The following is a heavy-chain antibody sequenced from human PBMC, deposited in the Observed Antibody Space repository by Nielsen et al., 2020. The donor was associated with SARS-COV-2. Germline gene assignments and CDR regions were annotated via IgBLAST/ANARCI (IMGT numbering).Heavy chain of an antibody. J-gene: IGHJ5*02. D-gene: IGHD3-3*01. CDR1: GYTFTSYG. CDR3: ARGITIFGVVIRGGWFDP. Sequence: ASVKVSCKASGYTFTSYGISWVRQAPGQGLEWMGWISAYNGNTNYAQKLQGRVTMTTDTSTSTAYMELRSLRSDDTAVYYCARGITIFGVVIRGGWFDPWGQGTLVTVSS. CDR2: ISAYNGNT. V-gene: IGHV1-18*01.